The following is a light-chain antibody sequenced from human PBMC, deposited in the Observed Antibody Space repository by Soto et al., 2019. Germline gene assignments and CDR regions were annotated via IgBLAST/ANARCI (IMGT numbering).Light chain of an antibody. CDR3: QQYYSVPPT. J-gene: IGKJ1*01. CDR1: QSVLYSSNNENS. V-gene: IGKV4-1*01. CDR2: WAS. Sequence: DIVMTQSPDSLAVSLGERATINCKSSQSVLYSSNNENSLAWYQQKPGQPPKLLIYWASTRESGVPDRFSGGGSGTDFPLTIRSLQAEDVAVYYCQQYYSVPPTFGQGTKVEI.